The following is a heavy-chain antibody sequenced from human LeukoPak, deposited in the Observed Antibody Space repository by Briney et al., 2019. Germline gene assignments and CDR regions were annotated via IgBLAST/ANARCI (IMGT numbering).Heavy chain of an antibody. V-gene: IGHV3-20*04. CDR3: ARGTFRDSSSWYEGWYFDY. Sequence: GGSLRHSCAASGFTFDDYGMSWVRQAPGKGLEWVSGINWNGGSTGYADSVKGRFTISRDNAKNSLYLQMNSLRAEDTALYYCARGTFRDSSSWYEGWYFDYWGQGTLVTVSS. J-gene: IGHJ4*02. CDR2: INWNGGST. D-gene: IGHD6-13*01. CDR1: GFTFDDYG.